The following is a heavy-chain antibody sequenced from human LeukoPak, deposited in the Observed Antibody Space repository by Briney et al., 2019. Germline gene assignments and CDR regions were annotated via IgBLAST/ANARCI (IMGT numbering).Heavy chain of an antibody. J-gene: IGHJ5*02. CDR2: IIPIFGTA. CDR3: ARAPSLVVTASPWLGWFDP. Sequence: ASVKVSCKAAGGTFSSYAISWVRQAPGQGLEWMEGIIPIFGTAKYAQKFQGRVTITADELTRTAYMELSSLRSEDTAVYYCARAPSLVVTASPWLGWFDPWGQGTLVTVSS. V-gene: IGHV1-69*13. CDR1: GGTFSSYA. D-gene: IGHD2-21*02.